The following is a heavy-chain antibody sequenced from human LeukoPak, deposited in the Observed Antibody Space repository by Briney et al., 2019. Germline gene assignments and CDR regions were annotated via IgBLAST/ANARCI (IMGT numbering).Heavy chain of an antibody. D-gene: IGHD3-10*01. Sequence: SQTLSLTCAISGDSVSGGSAGWNWIRQSPSRGLEWLGRIYYRSKWYSDYAISVKSRISINPDTSRNQFSLQLNSVTHDDTAVYYCTGGGLVRGILLWFDPWGQGTLVTVSS. CDR1: GDSVSGGSAG. CDR3: TGGGLVRGILLWFDP. V-gene: IGHV6-1*01. CDR2: IYYRSKWYS. J-gene: IGHJ5*02.